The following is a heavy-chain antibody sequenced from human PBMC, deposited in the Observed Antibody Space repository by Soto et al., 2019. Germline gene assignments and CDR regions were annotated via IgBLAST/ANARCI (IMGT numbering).Heavy chain of an antibody. Sequence: GGSLRLSCTTSGFTFGDYAMSWVRQAPGKGLEWVGFIRSKVYGWTTEYAASVKGRFSISRDDSKSIAYLQMNSLKAEDTAVYYCTSDYDTSGYYVGKIDYWGQGTLVTVSS. D-gene: IGHD3-22*01. CDR2: IRSKVYGWTT. J-gene: IGHJ4*02. CDR1: GFTFGDYA. V-gene: IGHV3-49*04. CDR3: TSDYDTSGYYVGKIDY.